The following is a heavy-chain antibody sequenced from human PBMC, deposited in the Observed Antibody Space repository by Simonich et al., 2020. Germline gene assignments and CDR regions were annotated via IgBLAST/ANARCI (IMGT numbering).Heavy chain of an antibody. CDR1: GFTFSSYW. V-gene: IGHV3-74*01. Sequence: EVQLVESGGGLVQPGGSLRLSCAASGFTFSSYWMHWVRQAPGKGLVWVQRINSDGSSTSDADAGKGRFTISRDNAKNTLYLQMNSLRAEDTAVYYCARDYSNYDAFDIWGQGTMVTVSS. CDR3: ARDYSNYDAFDI. J-gene: IGHJ3*02. CDR2: INSDGSST. D-gene: IGHD4-4*01.